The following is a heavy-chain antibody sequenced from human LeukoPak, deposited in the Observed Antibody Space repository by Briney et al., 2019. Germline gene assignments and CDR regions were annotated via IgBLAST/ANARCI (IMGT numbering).Heavy chain of an antibody. Sequence: GGSLRLSCAASGFTFSNYWIHWVRQAPGKGLEGVSSTSISISYIYYADSVKGRFTISRDNAKNSLYLQMNSLRAEDTAVYYCARDYYGSGSYYTPSFDYWGQGTLVTVSS. V-gene: IGHV3-21*01. CDR3: ARDYYGSGSYYTPSFDY. J-gene: IGHJ4*02. CDR1: GFTFSNYW. CDR2: TSISISYI. D-gene: IGHD3-10*01.